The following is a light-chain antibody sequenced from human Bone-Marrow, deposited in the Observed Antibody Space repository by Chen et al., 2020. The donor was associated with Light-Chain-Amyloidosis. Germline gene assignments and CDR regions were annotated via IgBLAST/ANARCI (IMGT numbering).Light chain of an antibody. J-gene: IGLJ2*01. Sequence: SYDLTQPPSVSVSPGQTASITCSGDDLPTKYAYWYQQEPGQAPVLVIHRDTERPSGISERFSGSSSGTTATLTISGVQAEDEADYHCQSADSSGTYEVIFGGGTKLTVL. CDR1: DLPTKY. CDR3: QSADSSGTYEVI. V-gene: IGLV3-25*03. CDR2: RDT.